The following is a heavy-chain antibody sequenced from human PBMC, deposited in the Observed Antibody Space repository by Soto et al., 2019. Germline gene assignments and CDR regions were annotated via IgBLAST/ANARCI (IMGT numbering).Heavy chain of an antibody. CDR1: GFTFSTDT. D-gene: IGHD3-3*01. V-gene: IGHV3-48*02. CDR3: ARESRFLEWLSLNWFDP. CDR2: ISTSGATR. Sequence: GSLRLSCVASGFTFSTDTMNWVRQAPGKGLEWVAHISTSGATRYYADSVKGRFTISRDNAKNSLYLQMNSLRDEDTAVYYCARESRFLEWLSLNWFDPWGQGTLVTVSS. J-gene: IGHJ5*02.